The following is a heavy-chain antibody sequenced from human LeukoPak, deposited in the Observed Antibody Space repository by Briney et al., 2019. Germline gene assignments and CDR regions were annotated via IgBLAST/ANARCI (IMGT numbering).Heavy chain of an antibody. D-gene: IGHD1-26*01. J-gene: IGHJ4*02. CDR2: IYCDDDN. CDR1: GFSLSTSGVG. CDR3: AHRDDSGSFDY. V-gene: IGHV2-5*02. Sequence: SGPTLVNPTQTLTLTCTFSGFSLSTSGVGVGWIRQPPGKALEWLALIYCDDDNRYSPSLQSRLTITKDTSKNQVVLTMTNMDPVDTATYYCAHRDDSGSFDYWGQGTLVTVSS.